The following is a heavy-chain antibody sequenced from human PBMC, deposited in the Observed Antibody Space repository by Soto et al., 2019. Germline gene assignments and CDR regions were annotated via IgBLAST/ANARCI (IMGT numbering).Heavy chain of an antibody. CDR1: GGSISSYY. V-gene: IGHV4-59*01. J-gene: IGHJ4*02. CDR3: ARDKYPGSPDPYYFDY. Sequence: PSETLSLTCTVSGGSISSYYWSWIRQPPGKGLEWIGYIYYSGSTNYNPSLKSRVTISVDTSKNQFSLKLSSVTAADTAVYYCARDKYPGSPDPYYFDYWGQGTLVTVSS. CDR2: IYYSGST.